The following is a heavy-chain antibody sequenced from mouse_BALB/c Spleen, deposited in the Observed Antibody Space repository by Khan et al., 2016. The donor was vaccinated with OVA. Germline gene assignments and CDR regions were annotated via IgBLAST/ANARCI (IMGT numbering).Heavy chain of an antibody. CDR3: ARVNYGSRDYFDY. V-gene: IGHV1-9*01. CDR1: GYTFSSYW. J-gene: IGHJ2*01. D-gene: IGHD1-1*01. CDR2: ILPGSGSS. Sequence: QVQLKQSGAELMKPGASVKISCKATGYTFSSYWLEWVKQRPGHGLKWIGEILPGSGSSNYNEKFKGKATFTADISSKTTYMQLSSLTSEDSAVYDCARVNYGSRDYFDYWGQGTTLTVSA.